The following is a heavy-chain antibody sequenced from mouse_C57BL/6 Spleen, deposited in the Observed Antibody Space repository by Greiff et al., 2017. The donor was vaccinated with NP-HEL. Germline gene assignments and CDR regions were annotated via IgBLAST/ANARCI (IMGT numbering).Heavy chain of an antibody. J-gene: IGHJ4*01. CDR3: SRLGYGNSYYAMDY. D-gene: IGHD2-1*01. CDR1: GYTFTSYW. Sequence: QVQLKQPGAELVKPGASVKLSCKASGYTFTSYWMQWVKQRPGQGLEWIGEIDPSDSYTNYNQKFKGKATLTVDTSSSTAYMQLSSLTSEDSAVYYCSRLGYGNSYYAMDYWGQGTSVTVSS. V-gene: IGHV1-50*01. CDR2: IDPSDSYT.